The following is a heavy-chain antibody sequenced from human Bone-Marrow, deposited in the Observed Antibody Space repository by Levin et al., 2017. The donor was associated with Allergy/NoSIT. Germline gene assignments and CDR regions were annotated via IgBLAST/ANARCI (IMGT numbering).Heavy chain of an antibody. Sequence: SQTLSLPCIVSGGSIRSSSYYWGWIRQPPRKGLEWIGSIYYSGSTYYNPSLKSRVTISVDTSKNQFSLKLSSVTAADTAVYYCARSLLTVTNYYYYGMDVWGQGTTVTVSS. CDR1: GGSIRSSSYY. V-gene: IGHV4-39*01. J-gene: IGHJ6*02. D-gene: IGHD4-11*01. CDR3: ARSLLTVTNYYYYGMDV. CDR2: IYYSGST.